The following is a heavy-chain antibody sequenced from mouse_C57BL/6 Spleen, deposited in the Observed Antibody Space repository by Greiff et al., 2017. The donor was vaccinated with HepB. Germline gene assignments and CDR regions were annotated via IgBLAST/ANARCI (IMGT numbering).Heavy chain of an antibody. Sequence: QVQLQQPGAELVRPGSSVKLSCKASGYTFTSYWMDWVKQRHGQGLEWIGNIYPSDSETPYNQKFKDKATLTVNKSSSTAYMHLSGLTYEDSAIYDDAVRCYCITYVDYWGQVTTLTVSS. D-gene: IGHD1-1*01. CDR1: GYTFTSYW. CDR3: AVRCYCITYVDY. V-gene: IGHV1-61*01. CDR2: IYPSDSET. J-gene: IGHJ2*01.